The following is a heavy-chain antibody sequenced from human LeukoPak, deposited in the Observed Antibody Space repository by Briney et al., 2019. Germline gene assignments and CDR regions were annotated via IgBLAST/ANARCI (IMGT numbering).Heavy chain of an antibody. D-gene: IGHD3-22*01. J-gene: IGHJ4*02. CDR1: GFTFSSYG. Sequence: PGGSLRLSCAASGFTFSSYGMHWVRQAPGKGLEWVAVIWYDGSNKYYADSVKGRFTISRDNSKNTLYLQMNSLRAEDTAVYYCARAAPYDSSGYYPFRFDYWGQGTLVTVSS. V-gene: IGHV3-33*01. CDR3: ARAAPYDSSGYYPFRFDY. CDR2: IWYDGSNK.